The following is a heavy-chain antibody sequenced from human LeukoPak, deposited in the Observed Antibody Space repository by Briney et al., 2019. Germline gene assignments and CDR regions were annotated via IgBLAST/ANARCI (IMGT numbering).Heavy chain of an antibody. CDR2: IYTSGST. CDR1: GGSISSYY. Sequence: SETLSLTCTVSGGSISSYYWSWIRQPAGKGLVWIGRIYTSGSTNYHPSLKSRVTMSVDTSKNQFSLKLSSVTAADTAVYYCARDLSSGWKEYFDLWGRGTLVTVSS. V-gene: IGHV4-4*07. J-gene: IGHJ2*01. D-gene: IGHD6-19*01. CDR3: ARDLSSGWKEYFDL.